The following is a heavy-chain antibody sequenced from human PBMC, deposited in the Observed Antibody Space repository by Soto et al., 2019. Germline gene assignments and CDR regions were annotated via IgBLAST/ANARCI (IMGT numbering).Heavy chain of an antibody. CDR3: ASMTTVTHYYYYGMDV. CDR1: GFTFSSYA. J-gene: IGHJ6*02. V-gene: IGHV3-23*01. D-gene: IGHD4-17*01. Sequence: GGSLRLSCAASGFTFSSYAMSWVRQAPGKGLEWVSAISGSGGSTYYADSVEGRFTISRDNSKNTLYLQMNSLRAEDTAVYYCASMTTVTHYYYYGMDVWGQGTTVTVSS. CDR2: ISGSGGST.